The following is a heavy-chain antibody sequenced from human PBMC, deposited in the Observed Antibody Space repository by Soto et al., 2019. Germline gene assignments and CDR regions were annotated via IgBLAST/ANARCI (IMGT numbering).Heavy chain of an antibody. CDR3: EREDRGCHFRSAYFGSSSYYGMDV. Sequence: SLKVSCKASGGTFTSDAISWVRQAPGQGLEWMGGIIPIFGTANYAQKFQGRVTITADKSTSTAYMELSSLRSEDRAVYYCEREDRGCHFRSAYFGSSSYYGMDVWGQGTTVPVSS. CDR1: GGTFTSDA. CDR2: IIPIFGTA. V-gene: IGHV1-69*06. J-gene: IGHJ6*02. D-gene: IGHD3-3*02.